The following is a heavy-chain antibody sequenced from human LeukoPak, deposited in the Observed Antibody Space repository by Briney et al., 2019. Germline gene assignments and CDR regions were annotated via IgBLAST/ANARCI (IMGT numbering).Heavy chain of an antibody. CDR2: ISAYNGAT. V-gene: IGHV1-18*01. D-gene: IGHD6-19*01. CDR1: GYTFSNYG. CDR3: ARLYSSGWPLEPMDV. Sequence: ASVKVSCKASGYTFSNYGVSWVRQAPGQGLEYMGWISAYNGATNYAQKFQGRVTLTTDSSTTTVYMELRSLTSDDTAVYYCARLYSSGWPLEPMDVWGQGTTVTVSS. J-gene: IGHJ6*02.